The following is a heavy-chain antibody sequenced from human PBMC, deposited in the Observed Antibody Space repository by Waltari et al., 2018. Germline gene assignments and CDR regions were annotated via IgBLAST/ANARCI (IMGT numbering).Heavy chain of an antibody. V-gene: IGHV4-4*02. J-gene: IGHJ1*01. CDR1: GGSVTSSHW. CDR2: MYHSGTT. Sequence: QVQLQESGPGLVKPSGTLSLTCAVSGGSVTSSHWWSWVRQAPGKGLEWIGGMYHSGTTNYNPLLKSRVTMSLDRAKNQFSLKLSSVTAADTAVYYCVRDNRWAEDGFRYFQFWGQGTLVTVSS. CDR3: VRDNRWAEDGFRYFQF. D-gene: IGHD5-12*01.